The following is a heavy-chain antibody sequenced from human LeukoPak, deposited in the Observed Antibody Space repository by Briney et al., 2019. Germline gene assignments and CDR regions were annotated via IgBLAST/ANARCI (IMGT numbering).Heavy chain of an antibody. CDR3: ARVEMATFDY. V-gene: IGHV4-59*01. CDR1: GGSISSYY. Sequence: SETLSLTCTVSGGSISSYYWSWIRQPPGKGLEWIGCIYNSGSTKYNPSPKSRVTISVEASENQFSLKLSYVPGVDTAVYYCARVEMATFDYWGQGTLVTVSS. CDR2: IYNSGST. J-gene: IGHJ4*02. D-gene: IGHD5-24*01.